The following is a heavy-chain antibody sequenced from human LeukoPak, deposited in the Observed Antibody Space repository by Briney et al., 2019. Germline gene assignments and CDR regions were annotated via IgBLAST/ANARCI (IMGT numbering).Heavy chain of an antibody. CDR3: ARDRGRTFDFDY. V-gene: IGHV1-46*01. CDR2: VDPSDGAT. J-gene: IGHJ4*02. CDR1: GHTFTTYN. Sequence: ASVKVSCKASGHTFTTYNFYWVRQAPGQGLEWMGIVDPSDGATSYAQKFRGRVAMTRDMSTSTVYLELKSLRSDDTALYYCARDRGRTFDFDYWGQETLVTVSS. D-gene: IGHD1-14*01.